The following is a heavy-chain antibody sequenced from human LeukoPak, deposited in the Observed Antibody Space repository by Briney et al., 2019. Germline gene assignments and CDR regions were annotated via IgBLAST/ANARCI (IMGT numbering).Heavy chain of an antibody. J-gene: IGHJ5*02. Sequence: SETLSLTCAVSSGSISSGGYSWSWIRQPPGKGLEWIGYIYHSGSTYYNPSLKSRVTISVDRSKNQFSLKLSSVTAADTAVYYCARSMRDYYGSGSYYRFDPWGQGTLVTVSS. CDR1: SGSISSGGYS. CDR3: ARSMRDYYGSGSYYRFDP. D-gene: IGHD3-10*01. V-gene: IGHV4-30-2*01. CDR2: IYHSGST.